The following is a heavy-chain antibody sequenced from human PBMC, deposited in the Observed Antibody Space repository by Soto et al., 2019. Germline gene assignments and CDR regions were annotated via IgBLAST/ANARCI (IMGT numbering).Heavy chain of an antibody. V-gene: IGHV4-59*08. CDR1: GGSFSGYY. Sequence: SETLSLTCAVYGGSFSGYYWSWIRQPPGKGLEWIGYIYYSGSTNYNPSLKSRVTISVDTSKNQFSLRLSSVTAADTAVYYCARFYCSGGSCYRYNWFDPWGQGTLVTVSS. J-gene: IGHJ5*02. CDR3: ARFYCSGGSCYRYNWFDP. D-gene: IGHD2-15*01. CDR2: IYYSGST.